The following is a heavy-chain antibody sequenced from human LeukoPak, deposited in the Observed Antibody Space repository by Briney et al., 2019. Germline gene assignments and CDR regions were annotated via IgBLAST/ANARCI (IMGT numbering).Heavy chain of an antibody. Sequence: GGSLRLSCAASGFTFSSYSMNWVRQAPWKGLEWVSSISSSSSYIYYADSVKGRFTISRDNAKNSLYLQMNSLRAEDTAVYYCARDLYLKTYYYDSSGYFPLDYWGQGTLVTVSS. J-gene: IGHJ4*02. D-gene: IGHD3-22*01. CDR2: ISSSSSYI. CDR3: ARDLYLKTYYYDSSGYFPLDY. V-gene: IGHV3-21*01. CDR1: GFTFSSYS.